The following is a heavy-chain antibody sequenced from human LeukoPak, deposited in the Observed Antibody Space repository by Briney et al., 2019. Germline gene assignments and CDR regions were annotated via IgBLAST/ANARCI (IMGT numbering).Heavy chain of an antibody. V-gene: IGHV1-18*01. CDR2: ISAYNGNT. Sequence: ASVKVSCKASGYTFTSYGISWVRQAPGQGLEWMGWISAYNGNTNYAQKLQGRVTMTTDTSTSTAYMELRSLRSDDTAVYYCARVMPAGYSSSWYSFYFGYWGQGTLVTVSS. CDR1: GYTFTSYG. CDR3: ARVMPAGYSSSWYSFYFGY. J-gene: IGHJ4*02. D-gene: IGHD6-13*01.